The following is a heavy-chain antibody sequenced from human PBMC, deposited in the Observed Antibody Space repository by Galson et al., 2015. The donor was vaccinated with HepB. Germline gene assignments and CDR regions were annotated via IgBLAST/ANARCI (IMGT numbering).Heavy chain of an antibody. V-gene: IGHV1-46*01. Sequence: SVKVSCKASGYTFTSYYMHWVRQAPGQGLEWMGIINPSGGSTSYAQKFQGRVTMTRDTSTSTVYMELSSLRSEDTAVYYCARGRSVYYDSSGYYYAWFDPWGQGTLVTVSS. CDR1: GYTFTSYY. D-gene: IGHD3-22*01. CDR3: ARGRSVYYDSSGYYYAWFDP. J-gene: IGHJ5*02. CDR2: INPSGGST.